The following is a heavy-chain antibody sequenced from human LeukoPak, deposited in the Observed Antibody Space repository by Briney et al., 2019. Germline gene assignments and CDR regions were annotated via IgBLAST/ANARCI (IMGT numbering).Heavy chain of an antibody. V-gene: IGHV1-69*04. J-gene: IGHJ4*02. CDR2: IIPILGIA. CDR1: GGTFSSYA. CDR3: ARDRDPYSSSSSYFDY. D-gene: IGHD6-6*01. Sequence: ASVKVSCKASGGTFSSYAISWVRQAPGQGLEWMGRIIPILGIANYAQKFQGRVTITADKSTSTAYMELSSLRSEDTAVYYCARDRDPYSSSSSYFDYWGQGTLVTVSS.